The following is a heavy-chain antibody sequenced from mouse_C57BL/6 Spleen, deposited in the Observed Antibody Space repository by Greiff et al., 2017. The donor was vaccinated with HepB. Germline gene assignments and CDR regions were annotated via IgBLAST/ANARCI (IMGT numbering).Heavy chain of an antibody. Sequence: VQLQQPGAELVKPGASVKLSCKASGYTFTSYWMHWVKQRPGQGLEWIGMIHPNSGSTNYNEKFKSKATLTVDKSSSTAYMQLSSLTSEDSAVYYCASGWYGSSYYDAMDYWGQGTSVTVSS. CDR2: IHPNSGST. J-gene: IGHJ4*01. D-gene: IGHD1-1*01. CDR3: ASGWYGSSYYDAMDY. CDR1: GYTFTSYW. V-gene: IGHV1-64*01.